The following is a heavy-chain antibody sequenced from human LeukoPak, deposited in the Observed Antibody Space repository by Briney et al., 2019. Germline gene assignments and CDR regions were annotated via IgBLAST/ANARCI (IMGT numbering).Heavy chain of an antibody. J-gene: IGHJ4*02. D-gene: IGHD6-6*01. V-gene: IGHV3-30*02. Sequence: GGSLRLSCAASGFTFSSYGMHWVRQAPGKGLEWVAFIRYDGSKKYYADSVKGRFTISRDNPKNTLYLQMNSLRAEDTAVYYCAKDHGSSSYYFAYWGQGTPVTVSS. CDR3: AKDHGSSSYYFAY. CDR1: GFTFSSYG. CDR2: IRYDGSKK.